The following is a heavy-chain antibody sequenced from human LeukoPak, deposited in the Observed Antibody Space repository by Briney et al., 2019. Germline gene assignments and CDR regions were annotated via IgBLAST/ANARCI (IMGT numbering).Heavy chain of an antibody. J-gene: IGHJ4*02. CDR1: GGSISSGGYY. CDR3: ASVYFYDSSGYYIDY. Sequence: SQTLSLTCTVSGGSISSGGYYWSWIRQHPGKGLEWIGYIYYSGSTYYNPSLKSRVTISVDTSKYQFSLKLSSVTAADTAVYYCASVYFYDSSGYYIDYWGQGTLVTVSS. CDR2: IYYSGST. V-gene: IGHV4-31*03. D-gene: IGHD3-22*01.